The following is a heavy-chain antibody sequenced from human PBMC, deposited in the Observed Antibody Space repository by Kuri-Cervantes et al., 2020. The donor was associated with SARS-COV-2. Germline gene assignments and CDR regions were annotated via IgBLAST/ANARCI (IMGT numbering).Heavy chain of an antibody. CDR3: AKFTEARPDGGYYFDY. CDR2: INTNSGGT. CDR1: GYTFTGYY. J-gene: IGHJ4*02. D-gene: IGHD6-6*01. V-gene: IGHV1-2*02. Sequence: ASVKVSCKASGYTFTGYYMHWVRQAPGQGLEWMGGINTNSGGTNNAQKFQGRVTMTRDTSISTAYMELSRLRSDDTAIYYCAKFTEARPDGGYYFDYWGQGTLVTVSS.